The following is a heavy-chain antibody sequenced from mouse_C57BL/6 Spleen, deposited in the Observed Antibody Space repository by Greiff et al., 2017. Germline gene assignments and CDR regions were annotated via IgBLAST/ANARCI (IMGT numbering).Heavy chain of an antibody. CDR3: ARRGNFYDYEWAMDY. D-gene: IGHD2-4*01. J-gene: IGHJ4*01. V-gene: IGHV1-39*01. CDR2: INPNYGTT. Sequence: EVKLMESGPELVKPGASVKISCKASGYSFTDYNMNWVKQSNGKSLEWIGVINPNYGTTSYNQKFKGKATLTVDQSSSTAYMQLNSLTSEDSAVYYCARRGNFYDYEWAMDYWGQGTSVTVSS. CDR1: GYSFTDYN.